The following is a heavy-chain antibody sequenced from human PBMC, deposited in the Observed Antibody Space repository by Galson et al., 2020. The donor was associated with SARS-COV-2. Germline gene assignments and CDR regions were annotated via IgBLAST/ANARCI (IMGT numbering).Heavy chain of an antibody. J-gene: IGHJ4*02. Sequence: ETLSPTCTVSGGTNSSSSYYRAWLRQPPGRGQGWMESITYRGTTYYNPPLKSRVTISDNTSKNQFSLKLSTVTAADTAVYYGARHDYSGSSGYYPSYFDYWGQGTLVTVSS. CDR1: GGTNSSSSYY. CDR3: ARHDYSGSSGYYPSYFDY. D-gene: IGHD3-22*01. CDR2: ITYRGTT. V-gene: IGHV4-39*01.